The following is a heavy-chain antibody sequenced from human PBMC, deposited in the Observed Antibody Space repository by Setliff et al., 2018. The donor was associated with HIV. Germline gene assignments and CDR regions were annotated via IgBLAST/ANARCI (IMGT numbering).Heavy chain of an antibody. CDR2: IKSRTVTETT. D-gene: IGHD2-21*02. CDR1: GGSLSGHF. J-gene: IGHJ5*01. CDR3: TPIHNYTDHCPDS. V-gene: IGHV3-15*01. Sequence: ETLSLTCAVYGGSLSGHFWSWIRQPPGKGLEWVGRIKSRTVTETTDVAAPVKGRFTISRDDSQNMVYLQMNSLKTEDTAMYYCTPIHNYTDHCPDSWGQGTLVTVSS.